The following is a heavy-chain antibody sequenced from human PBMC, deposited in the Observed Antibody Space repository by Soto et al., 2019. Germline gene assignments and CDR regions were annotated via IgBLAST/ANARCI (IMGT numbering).Heavy chain of an antibody. CDR3: ARAGIPMVRGFFDY. Sequence: PSETLSLTCTVDGGSISSYYWSWIRQPPGKGLEWIGYIYYSGSTNYNPSLKSRVTISVDTSKNQFSLKLSSVTAADTAVYYCARAGIPMVRGFFDYSGQGTLVTVSS. CDR2: IYYSGST. CDR1: GGSISSYY. D-gene: IGHD3-10*01. V-gene: IGHV4-59*01. J-gene: IGHJ4*02.